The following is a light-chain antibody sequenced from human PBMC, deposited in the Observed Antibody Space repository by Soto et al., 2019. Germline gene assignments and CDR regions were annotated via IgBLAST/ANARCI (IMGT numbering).Light chain of an antibody. CDR3: QQRRNWPPRYT. Sequence: EIVLTQSPAALSLSPGERATLSCRASQRVSSYLAWYQQKPGQAPRLLIYDASNRATGIPARFSGSGSGTDFTLTISSLEPEDFAVYYCQQRRNWPPRYTFGEGTKLEIK. J-gene: IGKJ2*01. V-gene: IGKV3-11*01. CDR1: QRVSSY. CDR2: DAS.